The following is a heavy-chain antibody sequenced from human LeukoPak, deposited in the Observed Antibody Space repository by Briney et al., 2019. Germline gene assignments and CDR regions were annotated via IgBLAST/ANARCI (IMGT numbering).Heavy chain of an antibody. CDR2: INPNSGGT. CDR1: GYTFTGYY. CDR3: ARGDYYGSGSYYYYYYVDV. V-gene: IGHV1-2*02. J-gene: IGHJ6*03. Sequence: ASVKVSCKASGYTFTGYYMHWVRQAPGQGLEWMGWINPNSGGTNYAQKFQGRVTMTRDTSISTAYMELSRLRSDDTAVYYCARGDYYGSGSYYYYYYVDVWGKGTTVTVSS. D-gene: IGHD3-10*01.